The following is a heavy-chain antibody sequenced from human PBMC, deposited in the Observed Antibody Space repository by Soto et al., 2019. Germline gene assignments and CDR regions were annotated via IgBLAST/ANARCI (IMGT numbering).Heavy chain of an antibody. CDR2: ISSSSSYI. J-gene: IGHJ6*02. D-gene: IGHD3-22*01. V-gene: IGHV3-21*01. CDR3: ARDPYDSSGLPPDA. CDR1: GFTFSSYS. Sequence: GGSLRLSCAASGFTFSSYSMNWVRQAPGKGLGWVSSISSSSSYIYYADSVKGRFTISRDNAKNSLYLQMNSLRAEDTAVYYCARDPYDSSGLPPDAWGQGTTVTVSS.